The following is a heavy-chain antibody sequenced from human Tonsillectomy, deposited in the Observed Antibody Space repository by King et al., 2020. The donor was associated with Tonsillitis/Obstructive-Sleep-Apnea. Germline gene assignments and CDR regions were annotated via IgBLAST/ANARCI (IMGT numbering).Heavy chain of an antibody. CDR1: GGSISSYY. CDR2: IYTSGST. Sequence: QLQESGPGLVKPSETLSLTCTVSGGSISSYYWSWIRQPAGKGLEWIGRIYTSGSTNYNPSLKSRVTMSVDTSKNQFSLKLSSVTAADTAVYYCARARIVYCSSTSCYRQGKNWFYPWGQGTLVTVSS. D-gene: IGHD2-2*01. CDR3: ARARIVYCSSTSCYRQGKNWFYP. J-gene: IGHJ5*02. V-gene: IGHV4-4*07.